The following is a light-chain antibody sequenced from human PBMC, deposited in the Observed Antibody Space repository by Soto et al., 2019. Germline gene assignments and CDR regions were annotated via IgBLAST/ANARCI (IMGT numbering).Light chain of an antibody. Sequence: EILLTQSPGTLSLSPGERATLSCRASHSVGTYLAWYQQKPGQTPRLLIYDASNRATGIPARFSGSGSGTDFTLTITSLEPEDFAVYYCQQRSKWPITFGQGTRLEIK. J-gene: IGKJ5*01. V-gene: IGKV3-11*01. CDR2: DAS. CDR1: HSVGTY. CDR3: QQRSKWPIT.